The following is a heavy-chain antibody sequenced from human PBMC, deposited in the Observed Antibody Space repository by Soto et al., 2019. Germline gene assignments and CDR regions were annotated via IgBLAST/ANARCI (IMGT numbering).Heavy chain of an antibody. J-gene: IGHJ4*02. Sequence: SETLSLTCTVSGGSISSGGYYWSWIRPHPGKGLEWIGYIYYSGSTYYNPSLKSRVTISVDTSKNQFSLKLSSVTAADTAVYYCARGWELLDLDYWGQGTLVTVSS. CDR3: ARGWELLDLDY. D-gene: IGHD1-26*01. CDR2: IYYSGST. CDR1: GGSISSGGYY. V-gene: IGHV4-31*03.